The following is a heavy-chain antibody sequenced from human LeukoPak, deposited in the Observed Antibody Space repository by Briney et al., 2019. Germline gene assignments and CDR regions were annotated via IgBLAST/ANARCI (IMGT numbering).Heavy chain of an antibody. V-gene: IGHV3-23*01. Sequence: SGGSLRLSCAASGLTFSSYAMSWVRQAPGKGLEWVSAISGSGGSTYYADSVKGRFTISRDNSKNTLYLQMNSLRAEDTAVYYCAKGTKPNYGSGSYYPDYWGQGTLVTVSS. CDR1: GLTFSSYA. CDR2: ISGSGGST. J-gene: IGHJ4*02. CDR3: AKGTKPNYGSGSYYPDY. D-gene: IGHD3-10*01.